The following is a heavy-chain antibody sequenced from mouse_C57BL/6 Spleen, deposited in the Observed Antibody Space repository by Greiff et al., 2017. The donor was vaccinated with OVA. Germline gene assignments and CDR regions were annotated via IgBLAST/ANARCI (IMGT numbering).Heavy chain of an antibody. CDR2: IYPRSGNT. V-gene: IGHV1-81*01. J-gene: IGHJ2*01. CDR1: GYTFTSYG. CDR3: ANYGSSYGY. Sequence: VQGVESGAELARPGASVKLSCKASGYTFTSYGISWVKQRTGQGLEWIGEIYPRSGNTYYNEKFKGKATLTADKSSTTAYMELRSLTSDDAAVYFCANYGSSYGYWGQGTTLTVSS. D-gene: IGHD1-1*01.